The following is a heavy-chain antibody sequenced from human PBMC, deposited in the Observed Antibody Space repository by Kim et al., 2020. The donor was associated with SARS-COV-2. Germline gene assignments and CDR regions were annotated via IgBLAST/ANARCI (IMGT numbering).Heavy chain of an antibody. Sequence: SETLSLTCTVSGGSISSYYWSWIRQPPGKGLEWIGYIYYSGSTNYNPSLKSRVTISVDTSKNQFSLKLSSVTAADTAVYYCARDSPTFDIWGQGTMVTVSS. CDR3: ARDSPTFDI. CDR2: IYYSGST. J-gene: IGHJ3*02. V-gene: IGHV4-59*01. CDR1: GGSISSYY.